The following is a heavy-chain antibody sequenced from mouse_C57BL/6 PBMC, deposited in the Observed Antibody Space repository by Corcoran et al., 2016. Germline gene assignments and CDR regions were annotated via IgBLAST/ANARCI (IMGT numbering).Heavy chain of an antibody. CDR1: PSPFSAYN. CDR2: INPNNGGT. V-gene: IGHV1-18*01. J-gene: IGHJ2*01. CDR3: ARVWDYVDY. D-gene: IGHD4-1*01. Sequence: VQLQQSGPALVQPGASLIIPFKASPSPFSAYNMVWVKQSHGKSLEWIGDINPNNGGTIYNQKFKGKATLTVDKSSSTAYMELRSLTSEDTAVYYCARVWDYVDYWGQGTTLTVSS.